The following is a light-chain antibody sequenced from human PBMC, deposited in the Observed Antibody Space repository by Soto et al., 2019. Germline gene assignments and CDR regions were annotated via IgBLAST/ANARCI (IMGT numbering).Light chain of an antibody. CDR1: QSVGYF. Sequence: EIVLTQSPATLSLSPGERATLSCRASQSVGYFLAWYQQKPGQAPRLLIYDASNRATGIPARFSGSGSGTNFTLTIGSLEPEDFAVYSCQQRSNWPRAFGQGTKV. CDR2: DAS. J-gene: IGKJ1*01. V-gene: IGKV3-11*01. CDR3: QQRSNWPRA.